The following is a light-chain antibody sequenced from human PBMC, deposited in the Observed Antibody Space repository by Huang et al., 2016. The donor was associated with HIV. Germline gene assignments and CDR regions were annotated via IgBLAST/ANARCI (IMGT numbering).Light chain of an antibody. CDR2: GAS. J-gene: IGKJ5*01. V-gene: IGKV3-20*01. CDR1: QRVTSNY. Sequence: EIVLTQSPGTLSLSPGERATLSCRASQRVTSNYLAWYQQKPGQAPRLLIYGASSRATGISDKFSGRGSGTDFTLTISRLEPEDFAVYYCQQYGSSPPITFGQGTRLEIK. CDR3: QQYGSSPPIT.